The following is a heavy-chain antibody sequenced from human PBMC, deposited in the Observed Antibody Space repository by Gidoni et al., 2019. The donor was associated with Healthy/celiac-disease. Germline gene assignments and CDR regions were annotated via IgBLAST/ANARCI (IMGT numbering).Heavy chain of an antibody. CDR1: GYTFPSYY. D-gene: IGHD6-19*01. CDR3: AREFSSGWIDY. J-gene: IGHJ4*02. Sequence: QVQLVQSGAEVTKPGASVKVSCKASGYTFPSYYMHWVRQAPGQGLEWMGIINPSGGSTSYEKKFQGRVTMTRDTSTSTVYMELSSLRSEDTAVYYCAREFSSGWIDYWGQGTLVTVSS. V-gene: IGHV1-46*01. CDR2: INPSGGST.